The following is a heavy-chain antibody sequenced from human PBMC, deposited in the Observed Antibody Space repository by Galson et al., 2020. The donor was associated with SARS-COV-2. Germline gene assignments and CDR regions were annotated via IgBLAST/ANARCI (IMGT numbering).Heavy chain of an antibody. CDR2: IWYDGSNK. CDR3: AKDLSAFTIFGVVIVMDV. D-gene: IGHD3-3*01. J-gene: IGHJ6*03. V-gene: IGHV3-33*06. CDR1: GFTLSSYG. Sequence: QLGESLKISCAASGFTLSSYGMHWVRQAPGKGLEWVAVIWYDGSNKYYADSVKGRFTISRANSKNTLYLQMNSLRAEDTAVYYCAKDLSAFTIFGVVIVMDVWGKGTTVTVSS.